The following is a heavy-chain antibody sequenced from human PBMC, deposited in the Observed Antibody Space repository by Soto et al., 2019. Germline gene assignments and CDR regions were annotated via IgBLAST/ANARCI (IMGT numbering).Heavy chain of an antibody. CDR3: ATGAPQGGPPQSDY. J-gene: IGHJ4*02. CDR1: GYTLAEVS. V-gene: IGHV1-24*01. D-gene: IGHD3-10*01. Sequence: ASGKVSCKVSGYTLAEVSMHWGRQAPGKGLEWMGGFDPEDGETIYAQKFQGRVTMTEDTSTDTAYMELSSLRSEDTAVYYCATGAPQGGPPQSDYWGQGILVTAPQ. CDR2: FDPEDGET.